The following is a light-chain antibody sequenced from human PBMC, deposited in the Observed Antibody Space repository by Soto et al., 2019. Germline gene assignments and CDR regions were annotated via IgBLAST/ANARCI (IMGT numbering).Light chain of an antibody. J-gene: IGLJ2*01. V-gene: IGLV1-44*01. CDR1: SSKIGSNT. Sequence: QSVLTQPPSASGTPGQVVTISCSGSSSKIGSNTVNWYQHLPGTAPKLLIYTDSLRPSGAPGRFTAFKSGTSASLAISGLQSEDEADYYCVAWDDSLNGPLFGGGTKLTVL. CDR2: TDS. CDR3: VAWDDSLNGPL.